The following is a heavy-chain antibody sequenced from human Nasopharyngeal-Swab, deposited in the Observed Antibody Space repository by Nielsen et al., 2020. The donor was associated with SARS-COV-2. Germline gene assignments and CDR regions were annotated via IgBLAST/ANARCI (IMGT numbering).Heavy chain of an antibody. Sequence: ASVKVSCKASGYTFTSYGISWVRQAPGQGLEWMGWISAYNGNSNYPQKLQGRVTMTTDTSTSTAYMELRSLRSDDTAGYYCARVSLGYYDSSGYYYCDYWGQGTLVTVSS. CDR3: ARVSLGYYDSSGYYYCDY. CDR2: ISAYNGNS. J-gene: IGHJ4*02. V-gene: IGHV1-18*01. D-gene: IGHD3-22*01. CDR1: GYTFTSYG.